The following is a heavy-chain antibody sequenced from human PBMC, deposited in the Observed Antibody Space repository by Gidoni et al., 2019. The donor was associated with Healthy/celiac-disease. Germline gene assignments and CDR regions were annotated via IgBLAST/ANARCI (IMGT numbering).Heavy chain of an antibody. D-gene: IGHD2-15*01. Sequence: EVQLVESGGGLVKPGGSLRLSCAASGFTFSNAWMGWVRQAPGKGLEWVGRIKSKTDGGKTDYAAPVKGRFTISRDDSKNTLYLQMNSLKTEDTAVFYCTTLLHCSGGSCYSDWGQGTLVTVSS. J-gene: IGHJ4*02. CDR2: IKSKTDGGKT. V-gene: IGHV3-15*01. CDR3: TTLLHCSGGSCYSD. CDR1: GFTFSNAW.